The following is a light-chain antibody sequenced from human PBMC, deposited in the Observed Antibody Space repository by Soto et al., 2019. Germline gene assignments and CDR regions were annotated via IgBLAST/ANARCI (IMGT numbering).Light chain of an antibody. CDR3: AAWDDSLNVWV. V-gene: IGLV1-44*01. J-gene: IGLJ3*02. Sequence: QPVLSQPPSASGTPGQRVTISCSGSSSNIGSNYVYWYQHLTGTAPKLLIYSNNQRPSGVPDRFSGSKSGTSASLAISGLQSEDEADYYCAAWDDSLNVWVFGGGTKLTVL. CDR2: SNN. CDR1: SSNIGSNY.